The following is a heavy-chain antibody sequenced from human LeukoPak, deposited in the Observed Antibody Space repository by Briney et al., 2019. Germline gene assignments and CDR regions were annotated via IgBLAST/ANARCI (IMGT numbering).Heavy chain of an antibody. CDR2: INHSGST. CDR1: GGSFSGYY. V-gene: IGHV4-34*01. D-gene: IGHD3-3*01. CDR3: ARDDFWSGYFYLDY. Sequence: SETLSLTCAVYGGSFSGYYWSWIRQPPGKGLEWIGEINHSGSTNYNPSLKSRVTMSVDTSKNQFSLKLSSVTAADTAVYYCARDDFWSGYFYLDYWGQGTLVTVSS. J-gene: IGHJ4*02.